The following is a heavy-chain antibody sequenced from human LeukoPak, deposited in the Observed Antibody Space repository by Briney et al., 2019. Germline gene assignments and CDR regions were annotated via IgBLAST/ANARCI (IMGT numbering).Heavy chain of an antibody. D-gene: IGHD6-13*01. CDR2: IYTSGST. J-gene: IGHJ6*02. CDR3: ARLEGIAAALDYYYGMDV. V-gene: IGHV4-61*02. CDR1: GGSISSGSYY. Sequence: SETLSLTCTVSGGSISSGSYYWSWIRQPAGKGLEWIGRIYTSGSTNYNPSLKSRVTISVDTSKNQFSLKLSSVTAADTAVYYCARLEGIAAALDYYYGMDVWGQGTTVTVSS.